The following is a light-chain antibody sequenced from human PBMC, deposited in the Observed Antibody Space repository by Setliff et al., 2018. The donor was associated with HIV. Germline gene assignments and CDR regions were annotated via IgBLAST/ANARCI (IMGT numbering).Light chain of an antibody. Sequence: QSALTQPASVSGSPGQSITISCTGTSSDVGRYNLVSWYQQHPGKAPKLMIYQATKRPSGVSNRFSGSKYGNTASLTISGLQAEDEADYYCCSNTGSNTYVFGTGTKVTVL. V-gene: IGLV2-23*01. CDR2: QAT. CDR1: SSDVGRYNL. J-gene: IGLJ1*01. CDR3: CSNTGSNTYV.